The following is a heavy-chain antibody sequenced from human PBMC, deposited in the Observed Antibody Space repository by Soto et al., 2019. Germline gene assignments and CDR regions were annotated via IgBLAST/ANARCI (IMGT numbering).Heavy chain of an antibody. CDR2: TSYDGGYS. D-gene: IGHD4-17*01. Sequence: GESLKISCVGSGFTFGSYEMHWVRQAPGKGLEWVTFTSYDGGYSYCADSVKGRFTMSRDNSKSLMYLQMNSLRTEDTAVYYCVRRSTVSYYAVDVWGQGTTVTVSS. J-gene: IGHJ6*02. CDR3: VRRSTVSYYAVDV. V-gene: IGHV3-30*01. CDR1: GFTFGSYE.